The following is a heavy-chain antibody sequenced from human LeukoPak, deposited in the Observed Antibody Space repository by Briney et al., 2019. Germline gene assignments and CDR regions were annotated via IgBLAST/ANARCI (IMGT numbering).Heavy chain of an antibody. D-gene: IGHD3-10*01. CDR2: FSGSGGST. J-gene: IGHJ4*02. Sequence: GGSLRLSCAASGFTFSSYAMSWVRQAPGKGLEWVSAFSGSGGSTYYADSVKGRFTISRDNSKNTLYLQMNSLRAEDTAVYYCANVRNFFHGSGSYSPFDYWGQGTLVTVSS. V-gene: IGHV3-23*01. CDR3: ANVRNFFHGSGSYSPFDY. CDR1: GFTFSSYA.